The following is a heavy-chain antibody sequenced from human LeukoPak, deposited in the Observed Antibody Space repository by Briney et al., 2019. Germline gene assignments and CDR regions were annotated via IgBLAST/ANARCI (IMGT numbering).Heavy chain of an antibody. V-gene: IGHV3-30*03. D-gene: IGHD1-26*01. CDR1: GFTIGNYD. CDR3: TRDMGGTYFDY. J-gene: IGHJ4*02. Sequence: LPGRSLRLSCAASGFTIGNYDMHWVRQAPGKGLEWVALISYDGSNKYYADSVKGRFTISRDNSKNTLYLQMNSLGAEDTAVYYCTRDMGGTYFDYWGQGTLVTVSS. CDR2: ISYDGSNK.